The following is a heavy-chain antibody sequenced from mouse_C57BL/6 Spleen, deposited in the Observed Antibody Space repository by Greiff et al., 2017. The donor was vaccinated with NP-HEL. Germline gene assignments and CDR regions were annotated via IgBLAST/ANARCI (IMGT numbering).Heavy chain of an antibody. J-gene: IGHJ4*01. CDR2: IYPSDSET. Sequence: QVQLQQPGAELVRPGSSVKLSCTASGYTFTSYWMDWVKQRPGQGLEWIGNIYPSDSETHYNQKFKDKATLTVDKSSSTAYMQLSSLTSEDSAVYYCARVITAVSEDYCAMDYWGQGTSVTVSS. CDR1: GYTFTSYW. V-gene: IGHV1-61*01. CDR3: ARVITAVSEDYCAMDY. D-gene: IGHD1-1*01.